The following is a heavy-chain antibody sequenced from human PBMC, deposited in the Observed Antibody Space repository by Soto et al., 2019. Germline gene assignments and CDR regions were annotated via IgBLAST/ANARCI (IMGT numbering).Heavy chain of an antibody. J-gene: IGHJ5*02. Sequence: ASVKVSCKASGGTFSSYAISWVRQAPGQGLEWMGGIIPIFGTANYAQKFQGRVTITADESTSTAYMELSSLRSEDTAVYYCARSATPFTDYGSGSLDWFDPWGQGTLVTVSS. CDR3: ARSATPFTDYGSGSLDWFDP. CDR2: IIPIFGTA. V-gene: IGHV1-69*13. D-gene: IGHD3-10*01. CDR1: GGTFSSYA.